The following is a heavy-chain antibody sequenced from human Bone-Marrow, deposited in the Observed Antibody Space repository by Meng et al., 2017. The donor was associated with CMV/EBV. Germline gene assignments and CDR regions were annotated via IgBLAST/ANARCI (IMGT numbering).Heavy chain of an antibody. V-gene: IGHV1-2*02. CDR1: GYTFTGYY. D-gene: IGHD2-8*01. CDR3: ARDFLYAENGMDV. J-gene: IGHJ6*02. CDR2: INPNSGGT. Sequence: ASVKVSCKASGYTFTGYYMHWVRQAPGQGLEWMGWINPNSGGTKYAQKFQGRVTATRDTSISTAYMELRRLRSDDMAVYYCARDFLYAENGMDVWGQGTTVTVSS.